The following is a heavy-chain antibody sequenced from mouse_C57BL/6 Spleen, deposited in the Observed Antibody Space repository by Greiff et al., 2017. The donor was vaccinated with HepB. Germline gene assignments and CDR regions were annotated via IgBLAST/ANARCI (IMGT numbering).Heavy chain of an antibody. CDR2: IYPGDGDT. J-gene: IGHJ4*01. CDR1: GYAFSSSW. V-gene: IGHV1-82*01. CDR3: ARSPGYAMDY. Sequence: VQLQQSGPELVKPGASVKISCKASGYAFSSSWMNWVKQRPGKGLEWIGRIYPGDGDTNYNGKFKGKATLTADKSSSTAYMQRSSLTSEDSAVYFCARSPGYAMDYWGQGTSVTVSS.